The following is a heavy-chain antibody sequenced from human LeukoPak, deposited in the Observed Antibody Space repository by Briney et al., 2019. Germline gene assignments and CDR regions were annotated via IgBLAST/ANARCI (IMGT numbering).Heavy chain of an antibody. CDR3: ARDVSQRLVRGAFDI. V-gene: IGHV3-30-3*01. CDR2: ISYDGSNK. Sequence: GGSLRLSCAASGFTFSSYAMHWVRQAPGKGLEWVAVISYDGSNKYYADSVKGRFTISRDNSKNTLYLQMNSLRAEDTAVYYCARDVSQRLVRGAFDIWGQGTMVTVSS. CDR1: GFTFSSYA. D-gene: IGHD6-13*01. J-gene: IGHJ3*02.